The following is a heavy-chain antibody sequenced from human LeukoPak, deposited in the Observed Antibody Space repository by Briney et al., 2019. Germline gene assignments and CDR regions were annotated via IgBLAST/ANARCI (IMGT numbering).Heavy chain of an antibody. J-gene: IGHJ4*02. CDR2: ISYDGSNK. V-gene: IGHV3-30*18. CDR3: AKDRDSSGYYSDY. D-gene: IGHD3-22*01. Sequence: GGSQRLSCAASGFTFSSYGMHWVRQAPGKGLEWVAVISYDGSNKYYADSVKGRFTISRDNSKNTLYLQMNSLRAEDTAVYYCAKDRDSSGYYSDYWGQGTLVTVSS. CDR1: GFTFSSYG.